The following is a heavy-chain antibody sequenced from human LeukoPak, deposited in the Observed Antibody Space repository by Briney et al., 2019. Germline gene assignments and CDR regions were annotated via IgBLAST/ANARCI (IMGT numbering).Heavy chain of an antibody. V-gene: IGHV1-18*04. CDR3: ARDPYYDILTASNWFDP. J-gene: IGHJ5*02. CDR1: GYTFTGYY. CDR2: ISAYNGNT. D-gene: IGHD3-9*01. Sequence: GASVKVSCKASGYTFTGYYMHWVRQAPGQGLEWMGWISAYNGNTNYAQKLQGRVTMTTDTSTSTAYMELRSLRSDDTAVYYCARDPYYDILTASNWFDPWGQGTLVTVSS.